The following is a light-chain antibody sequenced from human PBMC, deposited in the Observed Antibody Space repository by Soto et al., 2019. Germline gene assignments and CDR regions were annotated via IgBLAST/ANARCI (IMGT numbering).Light chain of an antibody. CDR2: DIS. CDR1: QDVTTN. CDR3: QQYNNWPFS. J-gene: IGKJ5*01. V-gene: IGKV3-15*01. Sequence: EIRMTQFPATLSASPGERATLSCRAAQDVTTNFAWYQLKRGQPPRLLIYDISTRATGVPARFSGSGSGTEFTLTISGLQSEDFALYFCQQYNNWPFSFGQGTRLEIK.